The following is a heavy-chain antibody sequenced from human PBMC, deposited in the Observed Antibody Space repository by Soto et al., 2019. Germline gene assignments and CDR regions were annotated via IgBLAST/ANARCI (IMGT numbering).Heavy chain of an antibody. J-gene: IGHJ6*03. Sequence: QVQLVESGGGVVQPGRSLRLSCAASGFTFSSYVMHWVRQAPGKGLEWVTLISYDGSEKYYADSVRGRFTISRDNSKNTLYLQMSSLRAEDTAVYYCAKAGEEQLLDYYYYRDVWGKGTTVTVYS. CDR1: GFTFSSYV. V-gene: IGHV3-30*18. D-gene: IGHD2-2*01. CDR2: ISYDGSEK. CDR3: AKAGEEQLLDYYYYRDV.